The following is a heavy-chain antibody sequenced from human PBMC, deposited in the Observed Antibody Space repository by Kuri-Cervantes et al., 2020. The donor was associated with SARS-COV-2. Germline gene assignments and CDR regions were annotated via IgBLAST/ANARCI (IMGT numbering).Heavy chain of an antibody. Sequence: GESLKISCAASGFTFNNYDMYWVRQAPGKGLEWVAVISYDGSKKYYADSVKGRFTISRDNSKSTLYLPMYNLRAEDTAAYYCARGLRKYYFDYWGQGTLVTVSS. J-gene: IGHJ4*02. V-gene: IGHV3-30-3*01. D-gene: IGHD1-14*01. CDR1: GFTFNNYD. CDR2: ISYDGSKK. CDR3: ARGLRKYYFDY.